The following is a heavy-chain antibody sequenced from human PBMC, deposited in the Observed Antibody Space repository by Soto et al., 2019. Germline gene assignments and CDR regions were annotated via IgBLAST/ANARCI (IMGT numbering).Heavy chain of an antibody. Sequence: QVQLVQSGAAVMKPGSSVKVSCKASGGTFSFSTISWVRQAPGQGLVWMGVIISRFETRNYAQEFRDRVTTTADTSTSTVYIESSSQRSDDTAVYYCASRPRIIKLQGLGYYYGVDVWGQGTTVTVFS. CDR1: GGTFSFST. CDR3: ASRPRIIKLQGLGYYYGVDV. J-gene: IGHJ6*02. V-gene: IGHV1-69*06. D-gene: IGHD3-16*01. CDR2: IISRFETR.